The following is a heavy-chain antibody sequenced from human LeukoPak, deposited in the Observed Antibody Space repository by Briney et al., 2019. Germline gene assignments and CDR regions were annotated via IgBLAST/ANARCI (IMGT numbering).Heavy chain of an antibody. CDR3: ARESWDCSSTSCYGGFDY. V-gene: IGHV4-31*03. Sequence: SETLSLTCTVSGGSISSGGYYWSWIRQHPGKGLEWIGYIYYSGSTYYNPSFKSRVTISVDTSKNQFSLKLSSVTAADTAVYYCARESWDCSSTSCYGGFDYWGQGTLVTVSS. J-gene: IGHJ4*02. CDR1: GGSISSGGYY. D-gene: IGHD2-2*01. CDR2: IYYSGST.